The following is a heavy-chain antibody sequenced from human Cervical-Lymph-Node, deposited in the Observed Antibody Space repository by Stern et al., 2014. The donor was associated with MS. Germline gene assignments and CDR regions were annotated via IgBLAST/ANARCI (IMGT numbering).Heavy chain of an antibody. J-gene: IGHJ4*02. CDR3: AHRIAGPFDY. CDR2: IYWDDQK. Sequence: QVTLKESGPALVKPTQTLTLTCTFSGFSLSTSGLGVGWIRQPPGEALEWLAYIYWDDQKRYSPSLKSRLTITKDTSKNQVVLTLTNVDPVDTATYYCAHRIAGPFDYWGQGTLVTVSS. V-gene: IGHV2-5*02. CDR1: GFSLSTSGLG.